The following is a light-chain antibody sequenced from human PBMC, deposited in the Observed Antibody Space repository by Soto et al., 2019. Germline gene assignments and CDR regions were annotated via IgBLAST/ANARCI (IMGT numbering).Light chain of an antibody. CDR2: GTS. Sequence: ERMLTQSPGTLALSPGERATLSCRASQSVDTRFLTWYQQNPGQTPRLLIYGTSIRATGIPDRFSGSGSGTDFTLIISRVEPEDSAVYYCLQFGTSPPAFTFGQGTKLEI. CDR3: LQFGTSPPAFT. J-gene: IGKJ2*01. CDR1: QSVDTRF. V-gene: IGKV3-20*01.